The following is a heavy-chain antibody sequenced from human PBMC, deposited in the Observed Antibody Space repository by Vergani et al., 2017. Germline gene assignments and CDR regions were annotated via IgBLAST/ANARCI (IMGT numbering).Heavy chain of an antibody. CDR1: GFTFSSYG. D-gene: IGHD2-15*01. V-gene: IGHV3-30*18. CDR2: ISYDGSNK. CDR3: AKEGYCSGCSCPFDY. Sequence: QVQLVESGGGVVQPGRSLRLSCAASGFTFSSYGMHWVRQAPGKGLEWVAVISYDGSNKYYADSVKGRFTISRDNSKNTLYLQMNSLRAEDTALYYCAKEGYCSGCSCPFDYWGQGTLVTVSS. J-gene: IGHJ4*02.